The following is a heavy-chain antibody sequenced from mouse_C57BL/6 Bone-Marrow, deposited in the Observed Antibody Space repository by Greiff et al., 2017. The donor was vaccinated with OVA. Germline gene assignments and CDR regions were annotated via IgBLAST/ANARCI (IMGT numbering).Heavy chain of an antibody. D-gene: IGHD2-5*01. CDR3: ARNAYDSNYDYYAMDY. V-gene: IGHV3-6*01. Sequence: EVQRVESGPGLVKPSQSLSLTCSVTGYSITSGYYWNWIRQFPGNKLEWMGYISYDGSNNYNPSLKNRIAITRDTSKNQFFLKLNSVTTEDTATYYCARNAYDSNYDYYAMDYWGQGTSVTVSS. CDR1: GYSITSGYY. J-gene: IGHJ4*01. CDR2: ISYDGSN.